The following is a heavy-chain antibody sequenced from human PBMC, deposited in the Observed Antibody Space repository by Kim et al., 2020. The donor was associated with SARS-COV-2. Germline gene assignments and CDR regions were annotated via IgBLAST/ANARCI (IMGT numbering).Heavy chain of an antibody. CDR1: GFTVSGKN. CDR2: LCYGGDT. CDR3: AALYVFDV. V-gene: IGHV3-53*01. Sequence: GGSLRLSCAASGFTVSGKNMNWVRQAPGKGLEWVSTLCYGGDTFYAASVGGRLFTSRDNSNNTLYLQMNSLRTQDEAVYYCAALYVFDVWGQGYTGTVSS. D-gene: IGHD3-10*02. J-gene: IGHJ6*02.